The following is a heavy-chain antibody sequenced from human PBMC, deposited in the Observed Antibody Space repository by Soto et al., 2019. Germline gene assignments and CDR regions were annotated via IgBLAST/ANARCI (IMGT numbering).Heavy chain of an antibody. Sequence: GGSLRLCCAASGFTFSSYSMNWVRQAPGKGLEWVSYISSSSSTIYYADSVKGRFTISRDNAKNSLYLQMNSLRDEDTAVYYCARESRFLEWLSLNRFDPWGQGTLVTVSS. CDR3: ARESRFLEWLSLNRFDP. V-gene: IGHV3-48*02. CDR2: ISSSSSTI. J-gene: IGHJ5*02. CDR1: GFTFSSYS. D-gene: IGHD3-3*01.